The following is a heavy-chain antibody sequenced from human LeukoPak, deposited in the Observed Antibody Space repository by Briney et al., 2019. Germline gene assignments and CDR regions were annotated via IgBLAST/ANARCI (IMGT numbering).Heavy chain of an antibody. Sequence: SVKVSCKASGGTFSSYAISWVRQAPGQGLEWMGRIIPILGIANYAQKFQGRVTITADKSTSTAYMELSSLRSEDTAVYYCARVGDYNWFDPWGQGTLVTVSS. D-gene: IGHD2-21*02. J-gene: IGHJ5*02. CDR2: IIPILGIA. CDR3: ARVGDYNWFDP. V-gene: IGHV1-69*04. CDR1: GGTFSSYA.